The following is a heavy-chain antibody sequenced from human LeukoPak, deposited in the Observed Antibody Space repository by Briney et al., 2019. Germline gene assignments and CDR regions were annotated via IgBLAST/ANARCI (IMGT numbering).Heavy chain of an antibody. Sequence: SETLSLTCTVSGYSISSGYYWGWIRQPPGKGLEWIGSIYHSGSTYYNPSLKSRVTISVDTSKNQFSLKLSSVTAADTAMYYCARVGSSYGYLFDYWGQGTLVTVSS. CDR2: IYHSGST. J-gene: IGHJ4*02. CDR3: ARVGSSYGYLFDY. D-gene: IGHD5-18*01. CDR1: GYSISSGYY. V-gene: IGHV4-38-2*02.